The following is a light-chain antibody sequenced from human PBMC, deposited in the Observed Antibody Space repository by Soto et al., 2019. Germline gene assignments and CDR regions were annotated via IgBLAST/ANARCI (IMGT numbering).Light chain of an antibody. Sequence: QSVLTQPPSVSAAPGQKVTISCSGSSSNIENNYVSWYQQLPGTAPKLLIYGSNKRPSGIPDRFSGSKSGTSATLGITGLQTGDEADYYCGAWDSSLSAGVFGGGTKVTVL. J-gene: IGLJ2*01. V-gene: IGLV1-51*01. CDR2: GSN. CDR1: SSNIENNY. CDR3: GAWDSSLSAGV.